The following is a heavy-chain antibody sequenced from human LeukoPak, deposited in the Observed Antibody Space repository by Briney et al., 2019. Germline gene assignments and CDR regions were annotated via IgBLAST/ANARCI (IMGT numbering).Heavy chain of an antibody. CDR3: ARDEYPQYYYDSSGYPGWFDP. CDR2: IWYDGCNK. V-gene: IGHV3-33*01. Sequence: GGSLRLSCAASGFTFSSYGMHWVRQAPGKGLEWVAVIWYDGCNKYYADSVKGRFTISRDNSKNTLYLQMNSLRAEDTAVYYCARDEYPQYYYDSSGYPGWFDPWGQGTLVTVSS. CDR1: GFTFSSYG. J-gene: IGHJ5*02. D-gene: IGHD3-22*01.